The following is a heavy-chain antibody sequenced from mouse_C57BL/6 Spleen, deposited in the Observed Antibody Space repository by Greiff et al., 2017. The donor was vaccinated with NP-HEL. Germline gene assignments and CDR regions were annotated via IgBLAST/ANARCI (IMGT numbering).Heavy chain of an antibody. Sequence: QVQLQQSGPELVKPGASVKISCKASGYAFSSSWMNWVKQRPGKGLEWIGRIYPGDGDTNYNGKFKGKATLTADKSSSTAYMQLSSLTSEDSAVYFCARPLYYSNYAYAMDYWGQGTSVTVSS. CDR3: ARPLYYSNYAYAMDY. D-gene: IGHD2-5*01. CDR1: GYAFSSSW. J-gene: IGHJ4*01. CDR2: IYPGDGDT. V-gene: IGHV1-82*01.